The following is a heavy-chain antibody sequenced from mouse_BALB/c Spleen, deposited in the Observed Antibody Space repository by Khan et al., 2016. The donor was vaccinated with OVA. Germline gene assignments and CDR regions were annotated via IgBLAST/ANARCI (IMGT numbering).Heavy chain of an antibody. D-gene: IGHD2-2*01. Sequence: EVQLQESGPGLVKPSQSLSLTCTVTGYSITSDYAWNWIRQFPGNKLEWMGYISYSGSTSYNPSLKSRISITRDTSKNQFFLQLNSVTTEDTATXYCARDGYDSAWFAYWGQGTLVTVSA. V-gene: IGHV3-2*02. CDR3: ARDGYDSAWFAY. CDR1: GYSITSDYA. J-gene: IGHJ3*01. CDR2: ISYSGST.